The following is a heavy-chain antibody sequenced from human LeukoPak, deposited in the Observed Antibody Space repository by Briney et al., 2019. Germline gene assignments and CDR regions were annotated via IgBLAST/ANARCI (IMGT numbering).Heavy chain of an antibody. V-gene: IGHV4-4*07. CDR1: AGSISSYY. Sequence: SSETLSLTCTVSAGSISSYYWSCIRQPAGKGLEWITRSYTSGSSNYSHSFERRVSMSVDTTKNHFSLKLSSVTAADTAVYYCARDARHDYGDAEDYYYGMDVWGQGTTVTVSS. D-gene: IGHD4-17*01. J-gene: IGHJ6*02. CDR2: SYTSGSS. CDR3: ARDARHDYGDAEDYYYGMDV.